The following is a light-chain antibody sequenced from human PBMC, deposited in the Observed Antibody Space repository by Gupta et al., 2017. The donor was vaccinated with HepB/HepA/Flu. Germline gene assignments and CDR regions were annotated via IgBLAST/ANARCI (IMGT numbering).Light chain of an antibody. CDR1: SSNIGSKT. CDR2: TDN. V-gene: IGLV1-44*01. CDR3: AAWAATLNAYV. Sequence: SLLTQPPSASGTPGQRVTVSCSGSSSNIGSKTVDWYQQFPDTAPKLLFHTDNQRPSGIPDRLSAYKAGTSASPTTSVLQAEEEAYYYCAAWAATLNAYVFGTGTKVTVL. J-gene: IGLJ1*01.